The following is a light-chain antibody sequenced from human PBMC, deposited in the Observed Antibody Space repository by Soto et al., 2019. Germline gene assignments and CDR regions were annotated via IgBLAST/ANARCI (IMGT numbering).Light chain of an antibody. Sequence: QSVLTQPPSASGSPGQSVTISCTGTSSDVGGYNFVSWFQQNPGKAPKLMIYEVNKRPSGVPDRFSGSKPGNTASLTVSGLRAEDEADYYCNSYAGSNNFVVFGGGTKLTVL. CDR3: NSYAGSNNFVV. J-gene: IGLJ2*01. V-gene: IGLV2-8*01. CDR1: SSDVGGYNF. CDR2: EVN.